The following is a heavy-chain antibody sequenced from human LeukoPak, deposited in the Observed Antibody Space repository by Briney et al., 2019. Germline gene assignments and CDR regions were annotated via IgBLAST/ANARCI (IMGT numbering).Heavy chain of an antibody. D-gene: IGHD6-19*01. CDR3: AKDTSGWYDLGSFDI. CDR2: ITDGGGST. CDR1: KFTFRNYA. Sequence: GGSLRLSCAASKFTFRNYAMSWVRQAPGRGLEWVAAITDGGGSTYYADSVKGRFTISRDNSKNTLYLQMYSLRAEDTAKYYCAKDTSGWYDLGSFDIWGQGTMVTVSS. J-gene: IGHJ3*02. V-gene: IGHV3-23*01.